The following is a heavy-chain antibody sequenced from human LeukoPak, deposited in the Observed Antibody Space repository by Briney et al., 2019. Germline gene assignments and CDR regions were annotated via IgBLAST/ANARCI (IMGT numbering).Heavy chain of an antibody. J-gene: IGHJ4*02. V-gene: IGHV4-38-2*01. Sequence: SETLSLTCGVSGYSISSACYWGWIRQPPGKGLEWIGSIYHRGSIYSNPSLKSRVTISVDTSKNQFSLKLTSMTAADTAVHFCARGPYGSGSYPYYFDYWGQGTLVTVSS. CDR2: IYHRGSI. CDR3: ARGPYGSGSYPYYFDY. D-gene: IGHD3-10*01. CDR1: GYSISSACY.